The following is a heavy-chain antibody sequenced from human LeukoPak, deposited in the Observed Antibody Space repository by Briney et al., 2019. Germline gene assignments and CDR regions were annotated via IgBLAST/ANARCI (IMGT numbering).Heavy chain of an antibody. Sequence: SETLSLACTVSGASITNDDYYWSWIRQHPGKGLEWIGYIYFSGSTYYNPTLKSRASVSVDTSKSQFSLRLTSVTAADTAVYYCARRAPFSNWFDPWGQGTLVIVSS. CDR3: ARRAPFSNWFDP. V-gene: IGHV4-31*03. D-gene: IGHD2-2*01. J-gene: IGHJ5*02. CDR2: IYFSGST. CDR1: GASITNDDYY.